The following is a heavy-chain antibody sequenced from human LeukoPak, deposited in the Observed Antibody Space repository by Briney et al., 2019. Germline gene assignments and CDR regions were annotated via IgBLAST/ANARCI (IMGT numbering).Heavy chain of an antibody. CDR3: ARGVGYSYGPFDY. CDR1: GGSISSNYY. D-gene: IGHD5-18*01. Sequence: PSETLSLTCIVSGGSISSNYYWSWIRQPAGKGLEWIGRIHTSGGTYYNPSLKSRVTMSVDTSKSQFSLKLSSVTAADTAVYYCARGVGYSYGPFDYWGQGTLVTVSS. V-gene: IGHV4-4*07. J-gene: IGHJ4*02. CDR2: IHTSGGT.